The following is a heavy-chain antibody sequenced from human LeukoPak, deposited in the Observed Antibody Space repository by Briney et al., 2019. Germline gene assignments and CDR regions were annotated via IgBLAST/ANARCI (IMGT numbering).Heavy chain of an antibody. CDR2: IYSGGST. CDR1: GFTVSSNY. D-gene: IGHD2-15*01. J-gene: IGHJ3*02. Sequence: GGSLRLSCAASGFTVSSNYMSWVRQAPGKGLEWVSVIYSGGSTYYADSVKGRFTISRDNSKNTLYLQMNSLRAEDTAVYYCASHSPPLGYCSGGSCQRGAFDIWGQGTMVTVSS. CDR3: ASHSPPLGYCSGGSCQRGAFDI. V-gene: IGHV3-66*04.